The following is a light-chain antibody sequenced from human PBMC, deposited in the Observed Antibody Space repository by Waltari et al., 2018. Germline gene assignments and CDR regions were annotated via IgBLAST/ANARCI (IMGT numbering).Light chain of an antibody. Sequence: DIVMTQSPLSLPVTPGEPASISCRYSQSLLHSNGYNYLDWYLQKPGQSPQLLIYLGSNRASGVPDRFSGSGSGTDFTLKISRVEAEDVGVYYCMQALQVGTFGQGTKVEIK. CDR1: QSLLHSNGYNY. V-gene: IGKV2-28*01. J-gene: IGKJ1*01. CDR2: LGS. CDR3: MQALQVGT.